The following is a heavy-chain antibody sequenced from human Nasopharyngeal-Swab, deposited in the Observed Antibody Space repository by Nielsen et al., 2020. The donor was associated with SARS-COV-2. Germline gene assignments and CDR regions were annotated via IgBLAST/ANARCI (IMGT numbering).Heavy chain of an antibody. CDR1: GFTFDDYG. J-gene: IGHJ3*02. CDR3: AKGRGEYYENAFDM. V-gene: IGHV3-20*04. Sequence: GGSLRLSCAASGFTFDDYGMSWVRQAPGKGLEWVSGINWNGGSTGYADSVKGRFTISRDNSKNTLYLQMNSLRAEDTAVYYCAKGRGEYYENAFDMWGQGTMVTVSS. D-gene: IGHD3-3*01. CDR2: INWNGGST.